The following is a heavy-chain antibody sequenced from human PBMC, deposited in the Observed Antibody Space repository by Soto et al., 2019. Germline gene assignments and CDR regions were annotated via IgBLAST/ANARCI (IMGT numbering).Heavy chain of an antibody. CDR1: GSSINSNLYH. CDR2: IHNTGNI. Sequence: SETLSLTCSVSGSSINSNLYHWGWIRHSPGKGLEWIGSIHNTGNIFYNPSLKSRVTLSIDTSQSHFSLHLSSVTAADTALYYCTRGGAIVVVTAPFDLWGQGTLVTVSS. V-gene: IGHV4-39*02. D-gene: IGHD2-21*02. CDR3: TRGGAIVVVTAPFDL. J-gene: IGHJ5*02.